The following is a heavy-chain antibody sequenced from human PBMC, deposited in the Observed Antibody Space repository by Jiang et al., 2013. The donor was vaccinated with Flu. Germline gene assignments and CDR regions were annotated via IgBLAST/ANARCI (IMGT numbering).Heavy chain of an antibody. D-gene: IGHD6-19*01. V-gene: IGHV6-1*01. J-gene: IGHJ4*02. CDR2: TYYRSKWYN. CDR3: ARDYSAVAFVGNYFDY. Sequence: QTLSLTCAISGDSVSSNSAAWNWIRQSPSRGLEWPGRTYYRSKWYNDYAVSVKSRITINPDTSKNQFSLQLNSVTPEDTAVYYCARDYSAVAFVGNYFDYWGQGTLVTVSS. CDR1: GDSVSSNSAA.